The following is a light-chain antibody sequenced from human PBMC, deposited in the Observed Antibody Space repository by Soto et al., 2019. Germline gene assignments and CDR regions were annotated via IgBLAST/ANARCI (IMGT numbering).Light chain of an antibody. CDR2: EVT. V-gene: IGLV2-8*01. J-gene: IGLJ3*02. Sequence: QSSLTQPPSASGSPGQSVTISFTGTSSDVGCYHYVSWYQQYPGRAPKLMIYEVTKRPSGVPDRFSGSKSGNTASLTVSGLQAEDVADYYCSSYAASNNFYFVFGGGTKLTVL. CDR3: SSYAASNNFYFV. CDR1: SSDVGCYHY.